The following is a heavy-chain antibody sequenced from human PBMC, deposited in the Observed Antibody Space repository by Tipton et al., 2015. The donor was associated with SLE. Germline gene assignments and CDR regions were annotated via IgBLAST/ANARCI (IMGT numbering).Heavy chain of an antibody. CDR2: IYYSGST. Sequence: LRLSCTVSGGSISSYYWSWIRQPPGKGLEWIGYIYYSGSTNYNPSLKSRVTISVDTPKNQFSLKLSPVTAADTAVYYCARHISPLGAFDIWGQGTMVTVSS. CDR1: GGSISSYY. V-gene: IGHV4-59*08. D-gene: IGHD7-27*01. J-gene: IGHJ3*02. CDR3: ARHISPLGAFDI.